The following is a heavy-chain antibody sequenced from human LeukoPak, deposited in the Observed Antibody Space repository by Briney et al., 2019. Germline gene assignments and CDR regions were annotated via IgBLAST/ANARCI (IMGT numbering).Heavy chain of an antibody. CDR2: INPSGGST. CDR3: ARGEGYRVGAWWYFDY. CDR1: GYTFTGYY. D-gene: IGHD1-26*01. Sequence: ASVKVSCKASGYTFTGYYMHWVRQAPGQGLEWMGIINPSGGSTSYAQKFQGRVTMTRDTSTSTVYMELSSLRSEDTAVYYCARGEGYRVGAWWYFDYWGQGTLVTVSS. V-gene: IGHV1-46*01. J-gene: IGHJ4*02.